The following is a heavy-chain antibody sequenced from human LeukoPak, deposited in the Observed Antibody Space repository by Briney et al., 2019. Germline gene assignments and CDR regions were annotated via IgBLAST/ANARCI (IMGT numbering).Heavy chain of an antibody. Sequence: TGGSLRLSCAASGFTFSSYAMSWVRQAPGKGLEWVSAISGSGGSTYQADSVKGRFTISRDNSKNTLYLQMNSLRAEDTAVYYCAKEGFGDIVVVPAPFDYWGQGTLVTVSS. V-gene: IGHV3-23*01. D-gene: IGHD2-2*01. CDR3: AKEGFGDIVVVPAPFDY. CDR2: ISGSGGST. CDR1: GFTFSSYA. J-gene: IGHJ4*02.